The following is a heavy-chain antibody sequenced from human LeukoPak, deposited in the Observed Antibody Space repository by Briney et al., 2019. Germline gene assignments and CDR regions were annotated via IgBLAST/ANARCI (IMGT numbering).Heavy chain of an antibody. V-gene: IGHV1-2*06. Sequence: GASVKVSCKASAYTFTGYYMHWVRQAPGQGLEWMGRINPNSGGTNYAQKFQGRVTMTRDTSISTAYMELSSLRSDDTAVYYCARDSALGGIDYWGQGTLVTVSS. CDR2: INPNSGGT. CDR3: ARDSALGGIDY. CDR1: AYTFTGYY. D-gene: IGHD3-10*01. J-gene: IGHJ4*02.